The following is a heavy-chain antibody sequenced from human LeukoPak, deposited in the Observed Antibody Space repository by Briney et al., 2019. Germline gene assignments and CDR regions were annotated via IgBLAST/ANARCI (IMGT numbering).Heavy chain of an antibody. CDR3: ARERKGPRYCSGGSCYLTYYYYGMDV. CDR2: ISAYNGNT. D-gene: IGHD2-15*01. J-gene: IGHJ6*02. Sequence: GASVKVSCKASGYTFTSYYMHWVRQAPGQGLEWMGWISAYNGNTNYAQKLQGRVTMTTDTSTSTAYMELRSLRSDDTAVYYCARERKGPRYCSGGSCYLTYYYYGMDVWGQGTTVTVSS. CDR1: GYTFTSYY. V-gene: IGHV1-18*04.